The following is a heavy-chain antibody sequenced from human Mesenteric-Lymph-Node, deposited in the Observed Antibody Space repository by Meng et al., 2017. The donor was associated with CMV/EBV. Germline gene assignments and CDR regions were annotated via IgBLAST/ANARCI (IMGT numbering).Heavy chain of an antibody. J-gene: IGHJ4*02. Sequence: GESLKISCAASGFTFSSYWMSWVRQAPGKGLEWVANIKEDGSDKYYVDSVKGRFTISRDNAKNSLYLQMNSLRAEDTAVYYCARDSDYDFWSGCYFDYWGQGTLVTVSS. CDR3: ARDSDYDFWSGCYFDY. CDR2: IKEDGSDK. CDR1: GFTFSSYW. V-gene: IGHV3-7*01. D-gene: IGHD3-3*01.